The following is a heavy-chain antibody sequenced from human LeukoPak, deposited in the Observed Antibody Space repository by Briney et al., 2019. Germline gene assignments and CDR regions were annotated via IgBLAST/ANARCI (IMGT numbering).Heavy chain of an antibody. CDR3: AKGGEATILYFDY. J-gene: IGHJ4*02. CDR2: ISNSGGNT. V-gene: IGHV3-23*01. Sequence: GGSLRLSCAASGFTFSSYAMTWVRQAPGKGLEWVSTISNSGGNTYYADSVKGRFTISRDNSKNTLYLQMNSLRAEDTAVYYCAKGGEATILYFDYWGQGTLVTVSS. CDR1: GFTFSSYA. D-gene: IGHD5-12*01.